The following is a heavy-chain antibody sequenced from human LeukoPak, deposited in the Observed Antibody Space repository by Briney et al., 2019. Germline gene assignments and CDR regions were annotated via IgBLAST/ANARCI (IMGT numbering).Heavy chain of an antibody. D-gene: IGHD3-22*01. CDR3: ARHTKYYYDSSGYYY. V-gene: IGHV4-34*01. CDR2: INHSGST. Sequence: SETLSLTCAVYGGSFSGYYWSWIRQPPGRGVEWIGEINHSGSTNYNPSLKSRVTISVDTSKNQFSLKLSSVTAADTAVYYCARHTKYYYDSSGYYYWGQGTLVTVSS. CDR1: GGSFSGYY. J-gene: IGHJ4*02.